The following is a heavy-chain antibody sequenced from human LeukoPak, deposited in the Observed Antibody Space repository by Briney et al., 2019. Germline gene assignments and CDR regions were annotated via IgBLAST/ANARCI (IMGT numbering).Heavy chain of an antibody. CDR2: IYTSGST. CDR1: GGSISSYY. Sequence: PETLSLTCTVPGGSISSYYWSWVRQPAGKGLEWVGRIYTSGSTSYNPSLKSRVTMSVDTSKNQFSLKLSSVSAADTAVYYCARDRSIWFGEVRFDHWGQGTLVTVSS. J-gene: IGHJ5*02. CDR3: ARDRSIWFGEVRFDH. V-gene: IGHV4-4*07. D-gene: IGHD3-10*01.